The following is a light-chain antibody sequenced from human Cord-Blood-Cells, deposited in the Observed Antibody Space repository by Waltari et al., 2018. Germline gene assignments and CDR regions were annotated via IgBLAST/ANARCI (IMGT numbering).Light chain of an antibody. CDR1: QSISSW. Sequence: DIQMPQSPSTLSASVGDRVTITCRASQSISSWVAWYQKKPGKAPKLLTYKASSLESGVPSRFSGRGAGTEFTLTIRSLQPDDFATYYCQQYNSYSGTFGQGTKVEIK. CDR3: QQYNSYSGT. CDR2: KAS. J-gene: IGKJ1*01. V-gene: IGKV1-5*03.